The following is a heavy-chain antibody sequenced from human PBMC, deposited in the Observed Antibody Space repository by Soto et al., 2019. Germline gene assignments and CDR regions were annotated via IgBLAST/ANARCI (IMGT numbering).Heavy chain of an antibody. CDR2: ISGSGGST. J-gene: IGHJ4*02. CDR3: AKVMPAFGVVIPPFDY. V-gene: IGHV3-23*01. D-gene: IGHD3-3*01. Sequence: GGSLRLSCAASGFTFSSYAMSWVRQAPGKGLEWVSAISGSGGSTYYADSVKGRFTISRDNSKNTLYLQMNSLRAEDTAVYYCAKVMPAFGVVIPPFDYWGQGTLVTVSS. CDR1: GFTFSSYA.